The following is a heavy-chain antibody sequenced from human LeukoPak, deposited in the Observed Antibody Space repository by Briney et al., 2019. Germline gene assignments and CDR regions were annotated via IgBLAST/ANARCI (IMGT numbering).Heavy chain of an antibody. J-gene: IGHJ6*03. V-gene: IGHV4-34*01. CDR2: INHSGST. D-gene: IGHD6-19*01. CDR1: GGSLHGYY. Sequence: PSETLSLTYPDYGGSLHGYYRRWIGQPPGKGLEWIGEINHSGSTNYNPSLKSRVTISVDTSKNHFSLKLSSVTAADTAVYYCARGALIGDSSGRGPDYDYMDDWGKGTTVTVSS. CDR3: ARGALIGDSSGRGPDYDYMDD.